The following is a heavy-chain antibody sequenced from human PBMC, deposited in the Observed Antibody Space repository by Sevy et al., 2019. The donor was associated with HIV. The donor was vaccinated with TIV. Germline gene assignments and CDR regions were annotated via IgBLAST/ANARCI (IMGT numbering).Heavy chain of an antibody. CDR2: ISSRSTYT. J-gene: IGHJ4*02. CDR1: EFTFSDYY. D-gene: IGHD3-10*01. Sequence: GGSLRLSCAASEFTFSDYYMSWIRQAPGKGLEWVSYISSRSTYTNYADSVKGRFTISRDNAGNSLYLQMNSLRAEDTAVYYCARVRYDSGSYYKDYWGQGTLVTVSS. V-gene: IGHV3-11*06. CDR3: ARVRYDSGSYYKDY.